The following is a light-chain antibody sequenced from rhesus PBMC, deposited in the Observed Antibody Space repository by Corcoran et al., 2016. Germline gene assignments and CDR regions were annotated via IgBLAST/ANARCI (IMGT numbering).Light chain of an antibody. CDR2: KAS. CDR3: QQYSRRPWT. V-gene: IGKV1-22*01. J-gene: IGKJ1*01. CDR1: QGISSW. Sequence: DIQMTQSPSSLSASVGDTVTITCRASQGISSWLAWYQQKPGKAPKLMIYKASSLQSGVPSRVSGSGTGTDFTLTCSSLQSEDFATDYFQQYSRRPWTFGQGTKVEIK.